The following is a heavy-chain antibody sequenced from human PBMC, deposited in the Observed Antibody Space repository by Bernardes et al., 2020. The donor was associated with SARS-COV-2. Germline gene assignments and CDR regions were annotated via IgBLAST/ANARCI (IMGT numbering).Heavy chain of an antibody. CDR3: ARGYDYNTYIDY. D-gene: IGHD4-4*01. V-gene: IGHV4-39*01. CDR2: IYYSGST. Sequence: SETLSLTCTVSGGSISSSSYYWGWIRQPPGKGLEWIGSIYYSGSTYYNPSLKSRVTISVDTSKNQFSLKLSSVTAADTAVFYCARGYDYNTYIDYWGQGTLVTVSS. J-gene: IGHJ4*02. CDR1: GGSISSSSYY.